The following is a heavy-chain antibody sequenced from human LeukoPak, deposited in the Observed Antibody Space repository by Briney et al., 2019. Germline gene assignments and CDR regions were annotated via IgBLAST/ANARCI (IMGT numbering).Heavy chain of an antibody. J-gene: IGHJ4*02. CDR3: AKGMQWLVSNYFDY. D-gene: IGHD6-19*01. V-gene: IGHV3-30*02. Sequence: GGSLRLSCAASGFTFSSYGMHWVRQAPGKGLEWVAFIRYDGSNKYYADSVKGRFTISRDNSKNTLYLQMNSLRADDTAVYYCAKGMQWLVSNYFDYWGQGTLVTVSS. CDR1: GFTFSSYG. CDR2: IRYDGSNK.